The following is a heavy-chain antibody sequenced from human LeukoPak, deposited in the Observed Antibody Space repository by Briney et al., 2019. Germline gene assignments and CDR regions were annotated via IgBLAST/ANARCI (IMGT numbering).Heavy chain of an antibody. Sequence: PGGSLRLSCAASGFTFSSYSMNWVRQAPGKGLEWVSSISSSSSYIYYADSVKGRFTISRDNAKNSLYLQMNSLRAEDTAVYYCARGSGSYDFWSGYYSGAFDIWGQGTMVTVSS. J-gene: IGHJ3*02. V-gene: IGHV3-21*01. CDR2: ISSSSSYI. CDR1: GFTFSSYS. D-gene: IGHD3-3*01. CDR3: ARGSGSYDFWSGYYSGAFDI.